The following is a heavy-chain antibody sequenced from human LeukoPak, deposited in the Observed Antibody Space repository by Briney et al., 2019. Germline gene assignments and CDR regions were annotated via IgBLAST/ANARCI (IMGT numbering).Heavy chain of an antibody. V-gene: IGHV4-4*02. D-gene: IGHD6-13*01. CDR1: GGSISSSNW. CDR3: ARDHSSSWGNYYYYGMDV. J-gene: IGHJ6*02. CDR2: IYHSGST. Sequence: SGTLSLTCAVSGGSISSSNWWSWVRQPPGKGLEWIGEIYHSGSTNYNPPLKSRVTISVDKSKNQFSLKLSSVTAADTAMYYCARDHSSSWGNYYYYGMDVWGQGTTVTVSS.